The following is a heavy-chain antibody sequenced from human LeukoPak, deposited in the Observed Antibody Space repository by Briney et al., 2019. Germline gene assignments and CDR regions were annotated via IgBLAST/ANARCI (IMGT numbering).Heavy chain of an antibody. CDR2: ISYDGSNK. CDR3: AKDPSYNWNYLTY. J-gene: IGHJ4*02. D-gene: IGHD1-20*01. Sequence: GGSLRLSCAASGFSFSSYGMHWVRQAPGKVLEWVAVISYDGSNKYYADSVKGRFTISRDNSKNTLYLQMNSLRAEDTAVYYCAKDPSYNWNYLTYWGQGTLVTVSS. V-gene: IGHV3-30*18. CDR1: GFSFSSYG.